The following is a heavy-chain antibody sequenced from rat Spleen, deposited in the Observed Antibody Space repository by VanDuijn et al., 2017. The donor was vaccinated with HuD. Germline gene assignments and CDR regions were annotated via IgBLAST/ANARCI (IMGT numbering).Heavy chain of an antibody. J-gene: IGHJ2*01. V-gene: IGHV5-19*01. D-gene: IGHD1-12*02. CDR2: ISPSGGST. CDR1: GFTFSNYG. CDR3: ATPYYDGTYYYVFDY. Sequence: EVQLVESGGGLVQPGRSLKLSCAASGFTFSNYGMHWIRQAPTKGLEWVASISPSGGSTYYRDSVKGRFTNSRDNAKSTLYLQIDSLRSEDTATYYCATPYYDGTYYYVFDYWGQGVMVTVSS.